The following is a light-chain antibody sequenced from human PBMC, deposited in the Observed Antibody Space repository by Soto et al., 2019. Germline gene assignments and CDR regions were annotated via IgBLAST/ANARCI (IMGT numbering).Light chain of an antibody. CDR2: DAS. CDR3: QQYDNPALT. Sequence: DIQMTQSPSSLSASVGDRVTITCQASQDISNYLNWYQQKPGKAPKLLIYDASKLETGVPSRFRGSGSGTDFTFTISSLQPEDIATYYCQQYDNPALTFGGGTKVEIK. V-gene: IGKV1-33*01. CDR1: QDISNY. J-gene: IGKJ4*01.